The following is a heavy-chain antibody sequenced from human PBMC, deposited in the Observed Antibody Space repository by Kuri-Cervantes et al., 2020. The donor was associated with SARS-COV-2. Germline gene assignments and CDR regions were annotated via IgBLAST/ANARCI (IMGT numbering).Heavy chain of an antibody. Sequence: GESLKISCAASGFTFSSYSMNWVRQAPGKGLEWVSSISSSSSYIYYADSVKGRFTISRDNAKNSLYLQMNSLRAEDTAVYYCAGGPRVYDILTGYYCAFDIWGQGTMVTVSS. V-gene: IGHV3-21*01. CDR3: AGGPRVYDILTGYYCAFDI. CDR2: ISSSSSYI. CDR1: GFTFSSYS. J-gene: IGHJ3*02. D-gene: IGHD3-9*01.